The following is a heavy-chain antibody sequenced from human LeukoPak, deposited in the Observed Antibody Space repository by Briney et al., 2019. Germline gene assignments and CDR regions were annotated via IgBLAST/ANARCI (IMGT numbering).Heavy chain of an antibody. J-gene: IGHJ4*02. CDR2: ISTVITTI. Sequence: GGSLTLSCAASGFSISSSGMNWVRQAPGQGLEWVSYISTVITTIYYADSVKGRFTISRDNDNNSLYLQMNSLRDQDTALYYCANEIPLNAYGGQGTLVTVPS. V-gene: IGHV3-48*02. D-gene: IGHD2-2*02. CDR1: GFSISSSG. CDR3: ANEIPLNAY.